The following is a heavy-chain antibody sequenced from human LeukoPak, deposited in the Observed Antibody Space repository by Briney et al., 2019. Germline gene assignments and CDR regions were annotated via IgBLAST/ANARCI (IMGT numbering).Heavy chain of an antibody. Sequence: PGGSLRLSCAASGFTLSSYSMNWVRQAPGKGLEWVSSISSSSSYIYYADSVKGRFTISRDNAKNSLYLQMNSLRAEDTAVYYCARGGKGNADGYNQALDYWGQGTLVTVSS. V-gene: IGHV3-21*01. CDR1: GFTLSSYS. CDR2: ISSSSSYI. CDR3: ARGGKGNADGYNQALDY. J-gene: IGHJ4*02. D-gene: IGHD5-24*01.